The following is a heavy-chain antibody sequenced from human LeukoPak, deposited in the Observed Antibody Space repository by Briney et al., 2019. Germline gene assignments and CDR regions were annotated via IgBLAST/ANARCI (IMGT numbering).Heavy chain of an antibody. Sequence: GESLRLSCAASGFTVSSNYMSWVRQAPGKGLEWVSVIYSGGSTYYADSVKGRFTISRHNSKNTLYIQMNSLRAEDTAVYYCARAHRYYYDSSGYSLDPWGQGTLVTVSS. J-gene: IGHJ5*02. CDR3: ARAHRYYYDSSGYSLDP. D-gene: IGHD3-22*01. CDR2: IYSGGST. V-gene: IGHV3-53*04. CDR1: GFTVSSNY.